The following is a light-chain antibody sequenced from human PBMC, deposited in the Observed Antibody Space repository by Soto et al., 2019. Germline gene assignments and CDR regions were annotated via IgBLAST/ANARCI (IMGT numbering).Light chain of an antibody. Sequence: DIQMTQSPSTLSTSAGDRVTITCRASQNINNWLAWYQQKPGKAPKLLVFKASTLESGVPSRFSGSGSGTEFTLALSSLQPDDFATYYCQQYNSYPWTFGQGTKVEIK. CDR2: KAS. V-gene: IGKV1-5*03. J-gene: IGKJ1*01. CDR1: QNINNW. CDR3: QQYNSYPWT.